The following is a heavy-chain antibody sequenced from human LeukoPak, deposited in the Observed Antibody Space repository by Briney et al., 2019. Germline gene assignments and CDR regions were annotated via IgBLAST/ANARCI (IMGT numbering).Heavy chain of an antibody. CDR2: IYYSGTT. V-gene: IGHV4-39*07. J-gene: IGHJ4*02. CDR1: GGSISSTTYY. D-gene: IGHD6-13*01. Sequence: PSETLSLTCTVSGGSISSTTYYWAWIRQPPGEGLECIGNIYYSGTTYYNPSLKRRVTISVDTSKNQFSLNLSSVTAADTAVYYCARASQPYSSTWYSYFDYWGQGTLVTVSS. CDR3: ARASQPYSSTWYSYFDY.